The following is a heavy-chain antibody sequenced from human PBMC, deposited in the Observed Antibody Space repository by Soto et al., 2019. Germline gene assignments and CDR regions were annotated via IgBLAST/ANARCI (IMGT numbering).Heavy chain of an antibody. J-gene: IGHJ3*01. CDR1: GGIFKTDA. CDR2: LTPLYGTA. Sequence: QVHLEQSGAEVKKPGSSVKVSCKVSGGIFKTDAVAWVRQAPGQGLEWVGGLTPLYGTANYAQKFQGRVTITADESTGAAYMEVSSLRAEDTAVYYCVRDLTLAYRSGGDGFDVWGQGTMVTVSS. V-gene: IGHV1-69*01. D-gene: IGHD5-12*01. CDR3: VRDLTLAYRSGGDGFDV.